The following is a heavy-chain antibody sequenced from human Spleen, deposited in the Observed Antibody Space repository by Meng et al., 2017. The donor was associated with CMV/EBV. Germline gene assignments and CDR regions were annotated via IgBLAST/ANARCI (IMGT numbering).Heavy chain of an antibody. CDR1: GGFFNDYY. V-gene: IGHV4-34*01. CDR2: INHRGTT. J-gene: IGHJ6*02. CDR3: ARGGLRFLVRAYYGMDV. Sequence: GSLRLSCAVSGGFFNDYYWNWIRQPPGKGLEWIGEINHRGTTKYNPSLKSRVTISVDTSKNQFSLKVTSVTAADTAVYWCARGGLRFLVRAYYGMDVWGQGTTVTVSS. D-gene: IGHD3-3*01.